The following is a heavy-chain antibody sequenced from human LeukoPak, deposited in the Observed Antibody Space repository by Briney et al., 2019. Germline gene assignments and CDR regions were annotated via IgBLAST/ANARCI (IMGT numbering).Heavy chain of an antibody. J-gene: IGHJ3*02. CDR1: GGSISSYY. D-gene: IGHD3-10*01. CDR2: IYYSGST. CDR3: ALGGVWFGDPTAAFDI. V-gene: IGHV4-59*01. Sequence: KPSETLSLTCTVSGGSISSYYWSWIRQPPGKGLEWIGYIYYSGSTNYNPSLKSRVTISVDTSKNQFSLKLSSVTAADTAVYYCALGGVWFGDPTAAFDIWGQGTMVTVSS.